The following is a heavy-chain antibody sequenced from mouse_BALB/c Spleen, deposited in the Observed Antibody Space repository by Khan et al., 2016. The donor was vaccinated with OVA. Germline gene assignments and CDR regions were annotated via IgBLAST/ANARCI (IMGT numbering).Heavy chain of an antibody. Sequence: QVQLKESGPGLVAPSQSLSITCTVSGFSLSRYNIHWVRQPPGKGLEWLGMIWGGGGTDYNSTHKSRLSISTDNSKSHGFLKRNSLQTDDTAMYYCARAYYRYDGYYAMDYWVQGASVPVSS. CDR1: GFSLSRYN. CDR3: ARAYYRYDGYYAMDY. J-gene: IGHJ4*01. V-gene: IGHV2-6-4*01. CDR2: IWGGGGT. D-gene: IGHD2-14*01.